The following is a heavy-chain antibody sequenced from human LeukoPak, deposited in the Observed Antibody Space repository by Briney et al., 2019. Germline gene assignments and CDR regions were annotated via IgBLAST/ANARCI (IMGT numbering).Heavy chain of an antibody. CDR2: INQDGSEK. D-gene: IGHD6-19*01. V-gene: IGHV3-7*03. CDR1: GFTFSSYW. CDR3: AKIAVADYLYY. J-gene: IGHJ4*02. Sequence: GGSLRLSCTASGFTFSSYWMSWVRQAPGKGLQWVANINQDGSEKYYVDSVKGRFTISRDKAKNSLYLQMNSLRAENTAVYCCAKIAVADYLYYWGQGTLVTVSS.